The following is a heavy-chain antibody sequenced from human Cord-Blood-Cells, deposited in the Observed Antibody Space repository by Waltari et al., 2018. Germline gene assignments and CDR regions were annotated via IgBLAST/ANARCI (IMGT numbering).Heavy chain of an antibody. CDR2: IYYSGST. D-gene: IGHD7-27*01. V-gene: IGHV4-39*01. Sequence: QLQLLESVPGLVQPSESVSPTGTVSGGSISSSSSCWGWFRQPPGKGLEWIGSIYYSGSTYYNPSLKSRVTISVDTSKNQFSLKLSSVTAADTAVYYCARHRTGDDAFDIWGQGTMVTDSS. CDR1: GGSISSSSSC. CDR3: ARHRTGDDAFDI. J-gene: IGHJ3*02.